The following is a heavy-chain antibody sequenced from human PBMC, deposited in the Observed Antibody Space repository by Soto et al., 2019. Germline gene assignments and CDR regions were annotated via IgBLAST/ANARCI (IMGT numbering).Heavy chain of an antibody. J-gene: IGHJ4*02. CDR1: GFTFSSYA. Sequence: GGSLRLSCAASGFTFSSYAISWVRQAPGKGLEWVSAISGSGGSTYYADSVKGRLTISRDNSKNTLYLQMNSLRAEDTAVYYCASGDYCSGGSCYSFDYWGQGTLVTVSS. CDR2: ISGSGGST. V-gene: IGHV3-23*01. CDR3: ASGDYCSGGSCYSFDY. D-gene: IGHD2-15*01.